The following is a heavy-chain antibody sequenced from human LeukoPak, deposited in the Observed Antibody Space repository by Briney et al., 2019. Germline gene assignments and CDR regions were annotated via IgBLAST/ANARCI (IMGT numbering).Heavy chain of an antibody. CDR3: AIVSGTIWLDY. CDR1: GDSISSNNAA. CDR2: TYYRSKWYT. V-gene: IGHV6-1*01. D-gene: IGHD3-10*01. Sequence: SQTLSLTCAISGDSISSNNAAWTWIRQSPSRGLEWLVRTYYRSKWYTEYAVSLKSRISINPDTAKNQFSLQLNSVTPEDTAVYFCAIVSGTIWLDYWGQGTLVTVSS. J-gene: IGHJ4*02.